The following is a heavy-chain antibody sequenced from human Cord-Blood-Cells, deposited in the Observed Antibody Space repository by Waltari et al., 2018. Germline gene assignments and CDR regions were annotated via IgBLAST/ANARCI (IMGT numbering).Heavy chain of an antibody. CDR1: GFTFSSSG. V-gene: IGHV3-33*01. Sequence: QVQLVESGGGVVQPGRSLRLSCAAPGFTFSSSGTHGVRQAPGKGLEWVAVIWYDGSNKSYAYSVNGRFTISRDNSKNTLYLQMNSLRAEDTAVYYCAREGEWYYFDYWGQGTLVTVSS. CDR3: AREGEWYYFDY. CDR2: IWYDGSNK. J-gene: IGHJ4*02. D-gene: IGHD2-8*01.